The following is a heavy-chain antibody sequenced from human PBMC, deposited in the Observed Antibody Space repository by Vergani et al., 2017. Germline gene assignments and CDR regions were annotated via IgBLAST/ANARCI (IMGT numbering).Heavy chain of an antibody. CDR1: GFTFSSYA. CDR2: ISGSGGST. J-gene: IGHJ4*02. D-gene: IGHD2-15*01. CDR3: ARDPDCSGGSCYSAVFDY. V-gene: IGHV3-23*04. Sequence: EVQLVESGGGLVQPGGSLRLSCAASGFTFSSYAMSWVRQAPGKGLEWVSAISGSGGSTYYADSVKGRFTISRDNSKNTLYLQMNSLRAEDTAVYYCARDPDCSGGSCYSAVFDYWGQGTLVTVSS.